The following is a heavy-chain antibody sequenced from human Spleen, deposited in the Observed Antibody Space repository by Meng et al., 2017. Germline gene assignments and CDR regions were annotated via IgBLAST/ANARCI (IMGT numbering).Heavy chain of an antibody. V-gene: IGHV3-11*06. CDR2: ISSSSSYI. J-gene: IGHJ4*02. D-gene: IGHD2-8*01. Sequence: GESLKISCAASGFTFSDYYMSWIRQAPGKGLEWVSSISSSSSYIYYADSVKGRFTISRENAKNSLYLQMNSLRADDTAVYYCARDRRLMYGSSFDYWGQGTLVTVSS. CDR3: ARDRRLMYGSSFDY. CDR1: GFTFSDYY.